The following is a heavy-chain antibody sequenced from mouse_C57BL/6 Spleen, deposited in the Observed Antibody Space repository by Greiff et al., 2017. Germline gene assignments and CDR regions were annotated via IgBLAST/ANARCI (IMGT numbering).Heavy chain of an antibody. CDR2: ISDGGSYT. V-gene: IGHV5-4*01. Sequence: EVQRVESGGGLVKPGGSLKLSCAASGFTFSRYAMSWVRQTPEKRLEWVATISDGGSYTYYPDNVKGRFTISRDNAKNNLYLQMSHLKSEDTAMYYCARPYYYGSFDYWGQGTTLTVSS. CDR1: GFTFSRYA. CDR3: ARPYYYGSFDY. D-gene: IGHD1-1*01. J-gene: IGHJ2*01.